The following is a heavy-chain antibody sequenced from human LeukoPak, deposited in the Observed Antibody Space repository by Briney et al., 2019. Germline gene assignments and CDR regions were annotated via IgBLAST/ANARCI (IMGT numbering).Heavy chain of an antibody. D-gene: IGHD1-26*01. J-gene: IGHJ4*02. V-gene: IGHV5-51*01. CDR2: IYPGDSDT. Sequence: GESLKISCKGSGYRFTAHWIGWVRQKPGQGLEWMGIIYPGDSDTKYSPSFQGQVTISADKSTFTAYLHWGSLKVSDTAIYYCARHRSGSQWDSFDHWGQGTLVTVSS. CDR1: GYRFTAHW. CDR3: ARHRSGSQWDSFDH.